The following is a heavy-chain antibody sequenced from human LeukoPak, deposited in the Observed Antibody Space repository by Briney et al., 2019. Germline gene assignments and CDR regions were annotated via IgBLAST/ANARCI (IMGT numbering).Heavy chain of an antibody. V-gene: IGHV3-74*01. J-gene: IGHJ4*02. D-gene: IGHD6-19*01. CDR3: AKAGGSGWYGY. Sequence: GGSLRLSCAASGFTFSYYWMHWVRQAPGKGLVWVSRINSGGSSASYADSVKGRFTISRDNAKNTLYLQMISLRAEDTAVYYCAKAGGSGWYGYWGQGSLVTVPS. CDR1: GFTFSYYW. CDR2: INSGGSSA.